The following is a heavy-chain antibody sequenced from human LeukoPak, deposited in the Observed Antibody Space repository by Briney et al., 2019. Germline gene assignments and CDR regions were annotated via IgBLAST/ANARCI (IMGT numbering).Heavy chain of an antibody. CDR2: IYYSGST. Sequence: SETLSLTCTVSGGSISSSSYYWGWIRQPPGKGLEWIGSIYYSGSTYYNPSLKSRVTISVDTSKNQFSLKLTSVTAADTAVYYCAREGSTSGTNWFDPWGQGNLVTVSS. CDR1: GGSISSSSYY. CDR3: AREGSTSGTNWFDP. D-gene: IGHD3-10*01. J-gene: IGHJ5*02. V-gene: IGHV4-39*07.